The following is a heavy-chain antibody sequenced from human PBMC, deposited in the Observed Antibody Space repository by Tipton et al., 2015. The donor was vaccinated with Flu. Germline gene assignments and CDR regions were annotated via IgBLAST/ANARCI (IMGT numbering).Heavy chain of an antibody. CDR3: ASGRGYCSTTTCLLPFDF. Sequence: RLVQSGGGLVQPGGSLRLSCATSGFTFSHYWMNWVRQAPGKGLEWVANINQDGSEKHYVESVKGRFTIARDNSKNTLYLQMNSLRVEDTAVYYCASGRGYCSTTTCLLPFDFWGQGTLVTVSS. D-gene: IGHD2-2*01. V-gene: IGHV3-7*03. CDR1: GFTFSHYW. J-gene: IGHJ4*02. CDR2: INQDGSEK.